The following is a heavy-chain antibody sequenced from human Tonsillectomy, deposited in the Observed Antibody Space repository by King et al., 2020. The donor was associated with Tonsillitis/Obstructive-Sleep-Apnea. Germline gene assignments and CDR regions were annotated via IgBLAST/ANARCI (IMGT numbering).Heavy chain of an antibody. D-gene: IGHD5-12*01. CDR1: GGSISSGGYY. J-gene: IGHJ4*02. CDR3: ASEVATGVFEY. V-gene: IGHV4-31*03. Sequence: QLQESGPGLVKPSQTLSLTCTVSGGSISSGGYYWTWIRQHPGQGLEWIGYIYYSGSTYYNPSLKSRVTISVDTSKNQFSLRLSSVTAADTAVYYCASEVATGVFEYWGQGTLVTVSS. CDR2: IYYSGST.